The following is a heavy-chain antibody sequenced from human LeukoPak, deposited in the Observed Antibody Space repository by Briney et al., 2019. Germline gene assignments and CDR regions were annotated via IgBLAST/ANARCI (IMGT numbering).Heavy chain of an antibody. J-gene: IGHJ4*02. Sequence: PSETLSLTCAVYGGSFSGYYWSWIRQPPGKGLEWIGEINHSGSTNYNPSLKSRVTISVDTSKNQFSLKLSSVTAADTAVYYCARHLSDSVSAIEYWGQGALVTVSS. CDR2: INHSGST. CDR3: ARHLSDSVSAIEY. CDR1: GGSFSGYY. D-gene: IGHD5/OR15-5a*01. V-gene: IGHV4-34*01.